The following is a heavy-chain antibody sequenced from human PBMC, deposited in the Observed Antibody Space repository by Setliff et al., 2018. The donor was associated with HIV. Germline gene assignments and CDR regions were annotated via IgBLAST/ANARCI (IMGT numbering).Heavy chain of an antibody. CDR2: IYDSGHT. CDR1: GYSISSGYY. D-gene: IGHD3-10*01. V-gene: IGHV4-38-2*01. Sequence: SETLSLTCAVSGYSISSGYYWGWIRQPPGKGLEWIGNIYDSGHTFYNPSLKSRVTISVDTSKNQFSLKLTSVTAADTAVYYCARGWFGGYYFDYWGQGTLVTVSS. CDR3: ARGWFGGYYFDY. J-gene: IGHJ4*02.